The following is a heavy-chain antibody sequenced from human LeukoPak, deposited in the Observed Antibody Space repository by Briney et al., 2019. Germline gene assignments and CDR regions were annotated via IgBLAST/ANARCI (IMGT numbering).Heavy chain of an antibody. Sequence: SETLSLTCTVSGGSISSGGYYWSWIRQHPGKGLEWIGYIYYSGSTYYNPSLKSRVTTSVDTSKNQFSLKLSSVTAADTAVYYCASRADYYDSSGPYDAFDIWGQGTMVTVSS. V-gene: IGHV4-31*03. CDR1: GGSISSGGYY. CDR2: IYYSGST. D-gene: IGHD3-22*01. J-gene: IGHJ3*02. CDR3: ASRADYYDSSGPYDAFDI.